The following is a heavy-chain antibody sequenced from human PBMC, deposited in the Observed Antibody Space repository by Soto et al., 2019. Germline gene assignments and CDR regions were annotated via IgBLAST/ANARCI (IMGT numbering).Heavy chain of an antibody. V-gene: IGHV3-23*01. CDR3: AKDQTEMTTFDF. Sequence: GGSLRLSCAASGFTFNNYAMSWVRQAPGKGLQWVSAISGSGDTTYYADSVKGRFTISRDNSKKTLYLQMNGLRAEDTAVYYCAKDQTEMTTFDFWGQGALVTVSS. D-gene: IGHD4-17*01. J-gene: IGHJ4*02. CDR1: GFTFNNYA. CDR2: ISGSGDTT.